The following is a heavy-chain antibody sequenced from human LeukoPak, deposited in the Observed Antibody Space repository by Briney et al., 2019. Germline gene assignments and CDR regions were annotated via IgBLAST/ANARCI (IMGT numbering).Heavy chain of an antibody. V-gene: IGHV1-2*04. CDR1: GYTFTGYY. CDR2: INPSSGDT. CDR3: ALKQGAPLTL. J-gene: IGHJ4*02. Sequence: ASVKVSCKASGYTFTGYYMHWVRQAPGQGLEWMGWINPSSGDTNYAQNFQGWVTMTRDTSTSTAYMELSRLRSDDTAVYYCALKQGAPLTLWGQGTLVTVSS. D-gene: IGHD1-26*01.